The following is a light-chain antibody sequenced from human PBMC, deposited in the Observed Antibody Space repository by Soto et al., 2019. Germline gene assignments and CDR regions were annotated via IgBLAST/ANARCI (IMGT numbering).Light chain of an antibody. V-gene: IGLV1-40*01. CDR1: SSNIGAGFD. Sequence: QSVLTQPPSVSGAPGQRVTIFCTGSSSNIGAGFDVHWYQQLPGTAPKLLIYGNNNRPSGVPDRISGSRSDTSASLAITGLQAEDEADYYCQSYDSSLSGWVFGGGTKVTVL. J-gene: IGLJ3*02. CDR2: GNN. CDR3: QSYDSSLSGWV.